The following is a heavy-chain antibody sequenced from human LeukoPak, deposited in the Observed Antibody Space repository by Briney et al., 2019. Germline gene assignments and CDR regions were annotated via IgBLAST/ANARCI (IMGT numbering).Heavy chain of an antibody. CDR1: GFTFNRCW. Sequence: GGSLRLSCVVSGFTFNRCWMNWVRQAPGQGLEWVAHINPDGRDTYYVDSVKGRFTISRDNAQNSMYLQMNSLRVEDTAVYYCTSWGDTTAEYFQRWGQGTLVTVSS. CDR3: TSWGDTTAEYFQR. D-gene: IGHD2-21*02. J-gene: IGHJ1*01. CDR2: INPDGRDT. V-gene: IGHV3-7*01.